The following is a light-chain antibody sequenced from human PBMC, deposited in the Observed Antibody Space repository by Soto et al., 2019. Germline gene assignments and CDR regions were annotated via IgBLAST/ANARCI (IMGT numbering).Light chain of an antibody. J-gene: IGKJ2*01. V-gene: IGKV1-39*01. Sequence: PMTQSPSTLSATVRDRVTITCRASQSISSWLAWYQQKPGKAPKLLIYTASTLQSGVPSRFSGSGSGTDFTLTISSLQPEDFATCCTQRSYCLTKTFAQGAKV. CDR2: TAS. CDR1: QSISSW. CDR3: QRSYCLTKT.